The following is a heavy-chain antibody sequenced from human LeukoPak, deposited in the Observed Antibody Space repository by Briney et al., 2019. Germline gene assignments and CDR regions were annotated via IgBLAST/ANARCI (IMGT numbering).Heavy chain of an antibody. Sequence: PSETLSLTCTVSGGSISSYYWSWIRQPPGKGLEWIGYIYYSGSTNYNPSLKSRVTISVDTSKNQFSLKLSSVTAADTAVYYCARGPSSHYSDYFYFDYWGQGTLVTVSS. V-gene: IGHV4-59*08. CDR1: GGSISSYY. J-gene: IGHJ4*02. CDR2: IYYSGST. D-gene: IGHD4-11*01. CDR3: ARGPSSHYSDYFYFDY.